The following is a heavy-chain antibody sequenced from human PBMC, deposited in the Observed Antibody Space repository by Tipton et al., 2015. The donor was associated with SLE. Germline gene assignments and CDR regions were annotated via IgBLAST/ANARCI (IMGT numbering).Heavy chain of an antibody. J-gene: IGHJ2*01. CDR3: AREKDYGGNSDWYFDL. CDR2: INPNSGGT. Sequence: QVQLVQSGAEVKKPGASVKVSCKASGYTFTGYYMHWVRQAPGQGLEWMGWINPNSGGTNYAQKFQGRVTMTRDTSISTAYMELSRLRSEDTAVYYCAREKDYGGNSDWYFDLWGRGTLVTVSS. D-gene: IGHD4-23*01. CDR1: GYTFTGYY. V-gene: IGHV1-2*02.